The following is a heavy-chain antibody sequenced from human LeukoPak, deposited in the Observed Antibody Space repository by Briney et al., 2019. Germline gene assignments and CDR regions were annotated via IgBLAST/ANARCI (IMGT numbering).Heavy chain of an antibody. J-gene: IGHJ4*02. CDR3: ATDDYGPAGY. V-gene: IGHV3-7*01. CDR1: GFTFSVYW. CDR2: INGRGSEN. D-gene: IGHD4-17*01. Sequence: PGGSLRLSCATAGFTFSVYWMSWVRQGPGKGLEWVANINGRGSENYYVDSVKGRFTISRDNAKNSLVLQMNSLTAEDTAIYYCATDDYGPAGYGGQGTLVTVSS.